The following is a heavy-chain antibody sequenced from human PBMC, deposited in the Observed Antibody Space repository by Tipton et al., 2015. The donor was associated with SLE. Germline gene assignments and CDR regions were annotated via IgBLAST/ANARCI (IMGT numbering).Heavy chain of an antibody. J-gene: IGHJ4*02. CDR3: ARDLGVAVTGGDY. Sequence: SLRLSCAASGFTVSSNYMSWVRQAPGKGLEWVSVIYSGGNTYYADSVKGRFTISRDNSKNTLYLQMNSLRAEDTAVYYCARDLGVAVTGGDYWGQGTLVTVSS. V-gene: IGHV3-53*01. CDR1: GFTVSSNY. CDR2: IYSGGNT. D-gene: IGHD6-19*01.